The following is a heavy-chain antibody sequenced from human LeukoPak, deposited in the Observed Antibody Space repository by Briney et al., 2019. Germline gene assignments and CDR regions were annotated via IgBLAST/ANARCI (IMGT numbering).Heavy chain of an antibody. CDR2: ISGSGGST. V-gene: IGHV3-23*01. Sequence: SGGSLRLSCAASGFTFSGYAMSWVRQAPGKGLEWVSAISGSGGSTYYADSVKGRFTISRDNSKNTLYLQMNSLRAEDTAVYYCAKTPLTSKGWANNFDYWGQGTLVTVSS. CDR3: AKTPLTSKGWANNFDY. CDR1: GFTFSGYA. D-gene: IGHD4-11*01. J-gene: IGHJ4*02.